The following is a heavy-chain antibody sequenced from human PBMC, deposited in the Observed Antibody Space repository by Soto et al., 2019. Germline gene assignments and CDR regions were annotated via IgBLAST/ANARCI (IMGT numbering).Heavy chain of an antibody. CDR3: ARSIDP. Sequence: SETLSLTCTVSGVSISSYYWSWIRQPPGKGLEWIGYIYYSGFTYYNPSLKSRVTISVDTSKNQFSLKLSSVTAADTAVYYCARSIDPWGQGTLVTVSS. CDR1: GVSISSYY. CDR2: IYYSGFT. V-gene: IGHV4-59*12. J-gene: IGHJ5*02.